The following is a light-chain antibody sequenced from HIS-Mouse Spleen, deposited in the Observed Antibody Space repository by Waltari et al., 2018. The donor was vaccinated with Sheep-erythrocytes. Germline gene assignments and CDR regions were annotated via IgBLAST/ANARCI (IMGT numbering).Light chain of an antibody. CDR2: EGS. CDR3: CSYAGSSTPWV. J-gene: IGLJ3*02. CDR1: SSDVGSYNL. Sequence: QSALTQLASVSGSPGQSIPIPGTGTSSDVGSYNLFSWYQQHPGKAPKLMIYEGSKRPSGVSNRFSGSKSGNTASLTISGLQAEDEADYYCCSYAGSSTPWVFGGGTKLTVL. V-gene: IGLV2-23*01.